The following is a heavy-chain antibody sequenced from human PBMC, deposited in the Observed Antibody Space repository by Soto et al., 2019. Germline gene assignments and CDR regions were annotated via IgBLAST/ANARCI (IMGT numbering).Heavy chain of an antibody. J-gene: IGHJ6*03. CDR1: GGSFSGYY. D-gene: IGHD2-15*01. V-gene: IGHV4-34*01. CDR2: INHSGST. Sequence: PSETLSLTCAVYGGSFSGYYWSWIRQPPGKGLEWIGEINHSGSTNYNPSLKSRVTISVDTSKNQFSLKLSSVTAADTAVYYCARGRWGGRISYYYYYYMDVWGKGTTVTVSS. CDR3: ARGRWGGRISYYYYYYMDV.